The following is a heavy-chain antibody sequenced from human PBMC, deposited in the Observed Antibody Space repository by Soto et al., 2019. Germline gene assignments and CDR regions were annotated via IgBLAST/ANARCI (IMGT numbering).Heavy chain of an antibody. J-gene: IGHJ4*02. CDR2: VSTNDDRT. Sequence: QVQMVQSGPDVKMPGASVKVSCKTSGYTFTAYGLAWLRQAPGQRPEWMGWVSTNDDRTNYARKFQGRVTMTTDRSTTTTSIELRSMGTDDTAVNYCAREVNTVSSAYYAFAFWRQGILVIVS. D-gene: IGHD3-22*01. CDR1: GYTFTAYG. CDR3: AREVNTVSSAYYAFAF. V-gene: IGHV1-18*01.